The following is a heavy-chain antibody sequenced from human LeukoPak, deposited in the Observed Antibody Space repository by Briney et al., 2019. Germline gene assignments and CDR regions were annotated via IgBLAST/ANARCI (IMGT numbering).Heavy chain of an antibody. CDR1: GFTFSNYW. CDR2: IKQDGSEK. D-gene: IGHD1-26*01. V-gene: IGHV3-7*01. CDR3: ARGGPYSGSYF. Sequence: PGGSLRLSCAASGFTFSNYWMTWVRQAPGKGLEWVANIKQDGSEKYYVDSVKGRFTISRDNAKNSLYLQMNSLRAEDTAEYYCARGGPYSGSYFWGQGTMVTVSS. J-gene: IGHJ3*01.